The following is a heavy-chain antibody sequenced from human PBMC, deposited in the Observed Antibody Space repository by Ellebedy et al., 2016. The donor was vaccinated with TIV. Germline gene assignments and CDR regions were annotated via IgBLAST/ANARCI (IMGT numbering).Heavy chain of an antibody. Sequence: GESLKISXVASGITFSSSTISWFRQTPGKGLEWVSFIGGNGHSTSYADSVKGRFSISRDNFKNTVYLQMNSLKAEDTAIYYCAKSLIAAPDALTPRFDYWGQGTLVTVSS. CDR1: GITFSSST. V-gene: IGHV3-23*01. CDR2: IGGNGHST. CDR3: AKSLIAAPDALTPRFDY. D-gene: IGHD6-13*01. J-gene: IGHJ4*02.